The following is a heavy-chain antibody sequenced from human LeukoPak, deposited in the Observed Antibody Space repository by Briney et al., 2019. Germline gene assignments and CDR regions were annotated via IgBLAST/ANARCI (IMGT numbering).Heavy chain of an antibody. D-gene: IGHD1-14*01. J-gene: IGHJ4*02. CDR2: IYSGGST. CDR3: ADRTGGVYFDY. V-gene: IGHV3-53*01. CDR1: GITVSSNY. Sequence: GGSLRLSCAASGITVSSNYMSWVRQAPGKGLEWVSVIYSGGSTYYADSVKGRFTISRDNSKNTLYLQMNSLRAEDTAVYYCADRTGGVYFDYWGQGTLVTVSS.